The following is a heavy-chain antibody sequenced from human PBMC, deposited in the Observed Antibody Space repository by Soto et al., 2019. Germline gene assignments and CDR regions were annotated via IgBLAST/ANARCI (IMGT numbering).Heavy chain of an antibody. CDR3: SRGTSIPASGDY. Sequence: QVQLVQSGAEVKKPGASVKVSCKASGYTFTNYGINWVRQAPGQGLEWLGWVSAYNGERRYAQRVQARVIMTTDTSMTTASMELRSLRSDDTAVYYCSRGTSIPASGDYWGQGTLVTVSS. CDR1: GYTFTNYG. J-gene: IGHJ4*01. CDR2: VSAYNGER. V-gene: IGHV1-18*01. D-gene: IGHD6-6*01.